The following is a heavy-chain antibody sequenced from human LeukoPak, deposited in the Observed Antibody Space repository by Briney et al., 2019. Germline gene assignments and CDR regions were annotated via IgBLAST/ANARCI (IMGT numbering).Heavy chain of an antibody. J-gene: IGHJ4*02. CDR1: GFTFNDHW. CDR2: INPEGSEE. CDR3: TRPQNRVFHY. V-gene: IGHV3-7*03. D-gene: IGHD1-14*01. Sequence: GGSLRLSCAASGFTFNDHWMTWVRKAPGQGLERVGTINPEGSEEFHVSSVVGRFTISSDNAKKSLFLQMNSLRVEDTAVYYCTRPQNRVFHYWGQGTLVTVSS.